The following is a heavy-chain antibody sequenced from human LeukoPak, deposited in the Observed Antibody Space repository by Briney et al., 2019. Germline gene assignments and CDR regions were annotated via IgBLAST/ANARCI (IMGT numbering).Heavy chain of an antibody. CDR1: VWSFRNYF. J-gene: IGHJ6*03. CDR3: ARRWKYGRNYYIEV. CDR2: INDSARP. Sequence: PSETLSLTCAGYVWSFRNYFWRGLGQTPAKGGEGVGEINDSARPNYNPSLMSRVTVSVDTSKNQSSLRLTSVPATDTPVYYCARRWKYGRNYYIEVWGKGAAVSVSS. V-gene: IGHV4-34*01. D-gene: IGHD1-7*01.